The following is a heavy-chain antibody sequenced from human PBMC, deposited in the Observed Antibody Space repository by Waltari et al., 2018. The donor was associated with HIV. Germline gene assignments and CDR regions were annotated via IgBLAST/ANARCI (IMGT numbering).Heavy chain of an antibody. CDR1: GYSISSDDN. CDR3: ARAGVVPALFDL. V-gene: IGHV4-38-2*01. CDR2: VYHSGGT. Sequence: QVQLQESGPGLLKPSETLSLTCVVSGYSISSDDNWGWVRQPPGKGLEWIGSVYHSGGTRPNPSLNSRVTISIDTSKSQFSLKLSSVTAADTAVYYCARAGVVPALFDLWGRGTLVTVSS. J-gene: IGHJ2*01. D-gene: IGHD2-2*01.